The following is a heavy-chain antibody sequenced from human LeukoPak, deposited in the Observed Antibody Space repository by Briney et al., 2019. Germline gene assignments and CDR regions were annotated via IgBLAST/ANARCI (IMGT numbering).Heavy chain of an antibody. Sequence: NPGGSLRLSCAASGFTFSNAWMSWVRQAPGKGLEWVGRIKSKTDGGTTDYAAPMKGRFTISRDDSKNTLYLQMNSLKTEDTAVYYCTTRPGLGDAFDIWGQGTMVTVSS. CDR2: IKSKTDGGTT. V-gene: IGHV3-15*01. D-gene: IGHD3/OR15-3a*01. J-gene: IGHJ3*02. CDR3: TTRPGLGDAFDI. CDR1: GFTFSNAW.